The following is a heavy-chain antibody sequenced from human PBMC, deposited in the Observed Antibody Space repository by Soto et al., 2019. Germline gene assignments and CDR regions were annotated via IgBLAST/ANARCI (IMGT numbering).Heavy chain of an antibody. CDR1: GFTLSNAW. CDR3: ARSPGIATS. CDR2: ISSSSSYI. J-gene: IGHJ5*02. D-gene: IGHD6-13*01. V-gene: IGHV3-21*01. Sequence: GGSLRLSCAASGFTLSNAWVNWVRQAPGKGLEWVSSISSSSSYIYYADSVKGRFTISRDNAKNSLYLQMNSLRAEDTAVYYCARSPGIATSWGQGTLVTVSS.